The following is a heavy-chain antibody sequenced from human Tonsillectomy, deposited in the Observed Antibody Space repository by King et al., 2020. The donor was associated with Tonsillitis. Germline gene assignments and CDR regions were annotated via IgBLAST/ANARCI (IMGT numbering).Heavy chain of an antibody. V-gene: IGHV3-48*02. CDR1: GFTFSSYG. Sequence: VQLVESGGGLVQPGGSLRLSCAASGFTFSSYGMNWVRQAPGKGLEWVSYISSGSSTIYYADSVKGRFTISRDNAKNSLYLQMNSLRDEDTAVYYCARGARSGRGDFDIWGQGPMVTVPS. D-gene: IGHD3-10*01. CDR2: ISSGSSTI. CDR3: ARGARSGRGDFDI. J-gene: IGHJ3*02.